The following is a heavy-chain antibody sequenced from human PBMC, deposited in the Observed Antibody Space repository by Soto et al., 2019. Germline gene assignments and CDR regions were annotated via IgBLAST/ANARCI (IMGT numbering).Heavy chain of an antibody. J-gene: IGHJ6*04. CDR2: IYYSGST. D-gene: IGHD6-19*01. CDR3: ATYSSGWFPYTDF. V-gene: IGHV4-39*01. Sequence: TLSLTCTVSGGSISSSSYYWGWIRQPPGKGLEWIGSIYYSGSTYYNPSLKSRVTISVDTSKNQFSLKLSSVTAADTAVYYCATYSSGWFPYTDFCGKGIMVTVSS. CDR1: GGSISSSSYY.